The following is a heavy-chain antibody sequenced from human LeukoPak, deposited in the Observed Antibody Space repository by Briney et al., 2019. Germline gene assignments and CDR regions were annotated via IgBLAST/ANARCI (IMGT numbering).Heavy chain of an antibody. D-gene: IGHD3-22*01. V-gene: IGHV1-8*03. CDR3: ALDYYDSSAPRY. CDR2: MNPNSGNT. J-gene: IGHJ4*02. CDR1: GGTFSSYA. Sequence: ASVKVSCKASGGTFSSYAISWVRQATGQGLEWMGWMNPNSGNTGYAQKFQGRVTITRNTSISTAYMELSSLRSEDTAVYYCALDYYDSSAPRYWGQGTLVTVSS.